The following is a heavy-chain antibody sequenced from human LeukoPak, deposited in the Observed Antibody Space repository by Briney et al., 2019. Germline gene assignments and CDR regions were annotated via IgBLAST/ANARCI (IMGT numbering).Heavy chain of an antibody. J-gene: IGHJ5*01. Sequence: GGSLRLSCAASGFTLRSYSMNWVRQAPGKGLEWVANIKQDGSEKYYVDSVKGRFTISRDNAKNSLYLQMNSLRAEDTAVYYCARAMNTWGEGFDSWGQGTLVTVSS. V-gene: IGHV3-7*01. CDR1: GFTLRSYS. CDR2: IKQDGSEK. D-gene: IGHD3-16*01. CDR3: ARAMNTWGEGFDS.